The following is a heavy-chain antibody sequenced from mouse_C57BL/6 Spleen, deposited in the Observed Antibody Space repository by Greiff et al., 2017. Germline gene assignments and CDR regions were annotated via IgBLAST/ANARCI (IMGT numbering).Heavy chain of an antibody. D-gene: IGHD1-1*01. CDR3: TRSYYYGIDY. V-gene: IGHV1-15*01. Sequence: QVQLQQSGAELVRPGASVTLSCKASGYTFTDYEMHWVKQTPVHGLEWIGAIDPETGGTAYNQKFKGKAILTADKSSSTAYIELRSLTSEDSAVYYCTRSYYYGIDYWGQGTTLTVSS. CDR2: IDPETGGT. J-gene: IGHJ2*01. CDR1: GYTFTDYE.